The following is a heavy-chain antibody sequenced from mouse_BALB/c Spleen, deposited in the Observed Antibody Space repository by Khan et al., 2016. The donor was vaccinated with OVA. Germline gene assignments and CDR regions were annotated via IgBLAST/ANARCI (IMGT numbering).Heavy chain of an antibody. J-gene: IGHJ1*01. CDR2: IDPANGNT. D-gene: IGHD1-1*01. V-gene: IGHV14-3*02. CDR3: LYGSSYWYFDV. Sequence: VQLQQSGAELVKPGASVKLSCTASGFNIKDTYMHWVKQRPEQGLEWIGRIDPANGNTKYDPKFQGKAPITADTSSNTAYLQLSSLTSEDTAVYYCLYGSSYWYFDVWGAGTTVTVSS. CDR1: GFNIKDTY.